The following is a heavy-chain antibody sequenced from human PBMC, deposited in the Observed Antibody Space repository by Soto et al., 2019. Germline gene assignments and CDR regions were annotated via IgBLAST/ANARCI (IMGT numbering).Heavy chain of an antibody. D-gene: IGHD2-2*01. CDR1: GFTFSDEN. CDR3: ARDSDCHSTSCFFPPHV. CDR2: ISGGGSYI. V-gene: IGHV3-21*06. J-gene: IGHJ6*02. Sequence: GGFLRLSCSASGFTFSDENMSWVRQVPGKGLEWVSGISGGGSYIFYADSVQGRFSISRDNPKNSLFLEMNSLRVEDTAVYYCARDSDCHSTSCFFPPHVWGQGTTVTVSS.